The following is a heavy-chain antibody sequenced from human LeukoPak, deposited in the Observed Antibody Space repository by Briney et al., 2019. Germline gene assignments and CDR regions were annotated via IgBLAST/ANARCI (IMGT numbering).Heavy chain of an antibody. CDR1: GYTFTGYY. V-gene: IGHV1-8*02. D-gene: IGHD6-19*01. CDR3: AREKGGSGFDY. J-gene: IGHJ4*02. CDR2: MNPNSGNT. Sequence: ASVKVSCKASGYTFTGYYMHWVRQATGQGLQWMGWMNPNSGNTVYAQKFQGRVTMTRNTSISTAYMELSSLRSEDTAVYYCAREKGGSGFDYWGQGTLVTVSS.